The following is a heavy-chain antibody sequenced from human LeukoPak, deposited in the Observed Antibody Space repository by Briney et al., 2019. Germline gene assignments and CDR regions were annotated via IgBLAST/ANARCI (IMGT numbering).Heavy chain of an antibody. CDR2: ITASGGST. J-gene: IGHJ4*02. CDR1: GFSFSSYA. CDR3: AKLVLFSGTTGDLNY. V-gene: IGHV3-23*01. D-gene: IGHD1-1*01. Sequence: GGSLRLSCAASGFSFSSYAMSWVRHAPGKGLEWVSTITASGGSTYYADSVKGRFTISRDNSKNTLYLQINSLRAEDTALYYCAKLVLFSGTTGDLNYWGQGTLVTVSS.